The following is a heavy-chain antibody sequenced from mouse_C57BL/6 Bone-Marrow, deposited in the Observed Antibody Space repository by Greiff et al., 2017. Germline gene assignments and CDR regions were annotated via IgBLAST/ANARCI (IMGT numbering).Heavy chain of an antibody. CDR2: IRNKANGYTT. V-gene: IGHV7-3*01. CDR1: GFTFTDYY. CDR3: ARFSGPGVYFDY. J-gene: IGHJ2*01. Sequence: EVQVVESGGGLVQPGGSLSLSCAASGFTFTDYYMSWVRQPPGKALEWLGFIRNKANGYTTEYSASVKGRFTITRDNSQSILYLQLNALRAEDSATYYCARFSGPGVYFDYWGQGTTLTGSS.